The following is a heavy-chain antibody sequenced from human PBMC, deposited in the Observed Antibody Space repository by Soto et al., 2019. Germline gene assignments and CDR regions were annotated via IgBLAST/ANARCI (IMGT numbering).Heavy chain of an antibody. CDR2: ISSSSSYI. D-gene: IGHD3-3*01. Sequence: GSLRLSCAASGFTFSSYSMNWVRQAPGKGLEWVSSISSSSSYIYYADSVKGRFTISRDNAKNSLYLQMNSLRAEDTAVYYCARVSSSSQDYDFWSGYYPFAYWGQGTLVTVSS. J-gene: IGHJ4*02. V-gene: IGHV3-21*01. CDR3: ARVSSSSQDYDFWSGYYPFAY. CDR1: GFTFSSYS.